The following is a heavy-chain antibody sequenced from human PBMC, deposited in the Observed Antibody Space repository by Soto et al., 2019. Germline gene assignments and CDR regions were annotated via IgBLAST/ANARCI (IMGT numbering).Heavy chain of an antibody. V-gene: IGHV3-7*01. D-gene: IGHD1-26*01. CDR1: GFTFYTYW. CDR3: AGEHGWGCDP. CDR2: ITNDGRAK. Sequence: EVQLVESGGGMVQPGGSLRLSFAASGFTFYTYWMSWVRQAPGKWLEWVATITNDGRAKYYVDSEKGRFTISSDNARNSLYLQLNGLSAADTAVYYGAGEHGWGCDPWGQGTLVTVSS. J-gene: IGHJ5*02.